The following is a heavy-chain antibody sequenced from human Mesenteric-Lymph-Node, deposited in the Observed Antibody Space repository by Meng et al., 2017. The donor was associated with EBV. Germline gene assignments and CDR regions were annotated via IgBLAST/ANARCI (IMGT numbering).Heavy chain of an antibody. V-gene: IGHV1-18*01. D-gene: IGHD6-6*01. CDR1: GYTLTSYA. Sequence: QVQLVQSGGEVKKPGASLKVSCKTSGYTLTSYAISWVRQAPGQGLEWMGWISVYNGVTNYAPNLQGRVTVTTDTSTTTAYMELTGLTSADTAVYYCARGGAARPFDYWGQGTLVTVSS. CDR2: ISVYNGVT. J-gene: IGHJ4*02. CDR3: ARGGAARPFDY.